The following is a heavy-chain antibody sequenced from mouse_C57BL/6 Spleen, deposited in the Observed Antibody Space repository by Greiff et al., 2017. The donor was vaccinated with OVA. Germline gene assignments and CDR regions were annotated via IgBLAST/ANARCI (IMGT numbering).Heavy chain of an antibody. Sequence: QVQLQQSGAELVQPGASVKISCKASGYAFSSYWMNWVKQRPGKGLEWIGQIYPGDGDTNYNGKFKGKATLTADKSSSTAYMQLSSLTSEDSAVYFCALRYDYDGYFDVWGTGTTVTVSS. CDR3: ALRYDYDGYFDV. CDR2: IYPGDGDT. J-gene: IGHJ1*03. CDR1: GYAFSSYW. V-gene: IGHV1-80*01. D-gene: IGHD2-4*01.